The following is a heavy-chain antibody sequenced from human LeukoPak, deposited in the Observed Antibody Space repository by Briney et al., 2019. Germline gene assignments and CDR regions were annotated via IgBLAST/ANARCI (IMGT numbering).Heavy chain of an antibody. D-gene: IGHD3-22*01. CDR1: GYTFTGYY. V-gene: IGHV1-2*02. J-gene: IGHJ4*02. CDR3: ARDSRYYYDSSGYYDY. CDR2: INPNSGGT. Sequence: ASVTVSCKASGYTFTGYYMHWVRQAPGQGLEWMGWINPNSGGTNYAQKFQGRVTMTRDTSISTAYMELSRLRSDDTAVYYCARDSRYYYDSSGYYDYWGQGTLVTASS.